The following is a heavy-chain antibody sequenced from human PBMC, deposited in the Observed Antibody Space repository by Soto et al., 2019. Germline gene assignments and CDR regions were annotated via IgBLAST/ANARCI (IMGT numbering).Heavy chain of an antibody. CDR3: ASGYCSGGSCPPWYYGMDV. D-gene: IGHD2-15*01. J-gene: IGHJ6*02. CDR1: GGTFSSYT. V-gene: IGHV1-69*02. Sequence: QVQLVQSGAEVKKPGSSGKVSCKASGGTFSSYTISWVRQAPGQGLEWMGRIIPILGIGNYAQKFQGRVTITADKSTSTAYMELSSLRSEETAVYYCASGYCSGGSCPPWYYGMDVWGQGTTVTVSS. CDR2: IIPILGIG.